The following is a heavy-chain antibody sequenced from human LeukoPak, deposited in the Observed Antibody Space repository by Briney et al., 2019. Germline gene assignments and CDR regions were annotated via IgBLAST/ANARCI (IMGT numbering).Heavy chain of an antibody. V-gene: IGHV3-7*03. J-gene: IGHJ6*03. CDR3: AKDRVAAAENYYYYYMDV. CDR1: GFTFSNYL. D-gene: IGHD6-13*01. CDR2: IEQDGSEK. Sequence: PGGSLRLSCAASGFTFSNYLMGWVRQAPGKGLEWVANIEQDGSEKYYVDSVKGRFTISRDNAKNALSLQMNSLRAEDTAVYYCAKDRVAAAENYYYYYMDVWGKGTTVTVSS.